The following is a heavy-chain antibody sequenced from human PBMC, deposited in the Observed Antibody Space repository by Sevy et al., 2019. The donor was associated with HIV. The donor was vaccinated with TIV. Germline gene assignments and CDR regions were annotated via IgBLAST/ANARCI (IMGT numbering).Heavy chain of an antibody. CDR2: ISGSGGST. D-gene: IGHD5-12*01. CDR1: GFSFSSYA. CDR3: AKGEEMATIFFDY. Sequence: GGSLRLSCAASGFSFSSYAMSWVRQAPGKGLEWVSAISGSGGSTYYADSVKGRFTISRDNSKNTLYLQMNSLRAEDTAVYYCAKGEEMATIFFDYWGQGTLVTVSS. V-gene: IGHV3-23*01. J-gene: IGHJ4*02.